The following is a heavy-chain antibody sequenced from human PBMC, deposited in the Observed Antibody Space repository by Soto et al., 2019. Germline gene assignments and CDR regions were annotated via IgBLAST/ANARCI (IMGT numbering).Heavy chain of an antibody. J-gene: IGHJ4*02. CDR2: NNAGNGNT. CDR1: GYTFTSYA. V-gene: IGHV1-3*01. CDR3: ASAAPREEQWLPPPDY. Sequence: QVQLVQSGAEVKKPGASVKVSCKASGYTFTSYAMHWVRQAPGQRLEWMGWNNAGNGNTKYSPKFQGSVTITSDPSAGTAYMEPSSLRSDATAVYYCASAAPREEQWLPPPDYWGQGTLVTVCS. D-gene: IGHD6-19*01.